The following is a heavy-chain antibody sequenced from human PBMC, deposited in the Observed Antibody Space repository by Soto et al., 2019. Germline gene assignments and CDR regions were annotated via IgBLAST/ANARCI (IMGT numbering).Heavy chain of an antibody. CDR3: EKLRGFIKQDSFEF. Sequence: SLRLXFASSVWTFNSYSMNLLGQAPGKGLEWVSVISGSGANTYYADSVKGRFTISRDNSKHMLFLQMKSLRVEDTAVYYCEKLRGFIKQDSFEFWGQGTLVTVSS. V-gene: IGHV3-23*01. CDR1: VWTFNSYS. CDR2: ISGSGANT. J-gene: IGHJ4*02. D-gene: IGHD3-10*01.